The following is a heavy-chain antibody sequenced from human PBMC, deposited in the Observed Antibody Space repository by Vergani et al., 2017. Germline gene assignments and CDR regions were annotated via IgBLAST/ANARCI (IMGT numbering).Heavy chain of an antibody. CDR1: GYTFTDYW. J-gene: IGHJ4*02. Sequence: EVPLVQSGAEVKKPGASLKISCAGSGYTFTDYWVGWVRQTPGKGLEWMGVVYARDSITRYSLSFEGQVTISADKSINTAYLEWDSLRASDSAMYYCVRRRWGRQEVDYGGEGTQVT. V-gene: IGHV5-51*01. CDR3: VRRRWGRQEVDY. D-gene: IGHD3-16*01. CDR2: VYARDSIT.